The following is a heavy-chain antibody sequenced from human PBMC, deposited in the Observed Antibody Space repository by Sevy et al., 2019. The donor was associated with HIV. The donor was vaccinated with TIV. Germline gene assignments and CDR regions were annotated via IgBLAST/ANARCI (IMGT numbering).Heavy chain of an antibody. CDR2: ISWNSGSI. D-gene: IGHD3-22*01. V-gene: IGHV3-9*01. Sequence: GGSLRLSCAASGFTFDDYAMHWVRQAPGKGLEWVSDISWNSGSIGYADSVKGRFTISRDNAKNSLYLQMNSLRAEDTALYYCAKDINYYDSSGYSPYDAFDIWGQGTMVTVSS. CDR1: GFTFDDYA. J-gene: IGHJ3*02. CDR3: AKDINYYDSSGYSPYDAFDI.